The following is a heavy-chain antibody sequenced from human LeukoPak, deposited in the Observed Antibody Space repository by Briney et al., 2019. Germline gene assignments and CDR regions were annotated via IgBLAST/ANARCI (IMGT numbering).Heavy chain of an antibody. Sequence: SETLSLTCTVSGGSISSGGYYWSWIRQHPGKGLEWIGYIYYSGSTYYNPSLKSRVTISVDTSKNQFSLKLSSVTAADTAVYYCARRVIGFGGVIVIPSGTPYYAFDIWGQGTMVTVSS. CDR2: IYYSGST. CDR3: ARRVIGFGGVIVIPSGTPYYAFDI. J-gene: IGHJ3*02. D-gene: IGHD3-16*02. CDR1: GGSISSGGYY. V-gene: IGHV4-31*03.